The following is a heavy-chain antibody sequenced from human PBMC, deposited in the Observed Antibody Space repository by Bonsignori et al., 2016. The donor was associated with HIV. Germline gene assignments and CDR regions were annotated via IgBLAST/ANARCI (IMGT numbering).Heavy chain of an antibody. Sequence: QVQLQESGPGLVKPSETLSLTCTVSGGSISSNYWSWIRQSPGKGLEWIGYIYYTGTTSYNPSLKSRVTISLDTSKKQLSLTLRSVTAADTAVYYCARDVWSGEPDYHYYMDVWGQGDHSHRLL. V-gene: IGHV4-59*12. D-gene: IGHD3-10*01. CDR2: IYYTGTT. CDR3: ARDVWSGEPDYHYYMDV. CDR1: GGSISSNY. J-gene: IGHJ6*03.